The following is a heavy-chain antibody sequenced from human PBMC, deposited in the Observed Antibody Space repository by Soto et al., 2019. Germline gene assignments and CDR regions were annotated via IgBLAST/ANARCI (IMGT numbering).Heavy chain of an antibody. J-gene: IGHJ2*01. D-gene: IGHD4-17*01. Sequence: QVQLVESGGGVVQPGRSLRLSCAASGFTFSSYGMHWVRQAPGKGLEWVAVIWYDGSNKYYADSVKGRFTISRDNSKNTLYLQMNSLRAEDTAVYYCARQEYGDYSWYFDLWGRGTLVTVSS. CDR3: ARQEYGDYSWYFDL. CDR2: IWYDGSNK. CDR1: GFTFSSYG. V-gene: IGHV3-33*01.